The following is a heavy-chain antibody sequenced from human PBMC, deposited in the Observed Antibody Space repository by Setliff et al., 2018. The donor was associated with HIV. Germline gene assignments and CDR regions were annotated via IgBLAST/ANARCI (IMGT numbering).Heavy chain of an antibody. CDR2: ISSSSSTI. J-gene: IGHJ5*02. CDR3: ARVASGYDYGWLDP. V-gene: IGHV3-48*04. D-gene: IGHD5-12*01. CDR1: GFSFSGYS. Sequence: GGSLRLSCAASGFSFSGYSMNWVRQAPGRGLEWLSYISSSSSTIYYADSVKGRFTVSRDNAKNTLYLQMNSLRAEDTAVYYCARVASGYDYGWLDPWGQGTLVTVSS.